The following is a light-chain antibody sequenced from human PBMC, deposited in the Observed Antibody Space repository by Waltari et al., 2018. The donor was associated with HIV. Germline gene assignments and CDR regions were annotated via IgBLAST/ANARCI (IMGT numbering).Light chain of an antibody. CDR1: QILLNTNRYNY. V-gene: IGKV2-28*01. CDR3: MQVVQTPPT. J-gene: IGKJ2*01. Sequence: DIVMTQSPLSLPVSPGETASISCMSDQILLNTNRYNYLDWYVQRPGRSPQLLVYLGSNRASGVPDRFSGSGSGTNFTLTISRVETGDVGVYFCMQVVQTPPTFGQGTTLEI. CDR2: LGS.